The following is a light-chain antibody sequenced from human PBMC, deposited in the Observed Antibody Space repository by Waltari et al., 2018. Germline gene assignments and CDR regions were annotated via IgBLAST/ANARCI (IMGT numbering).Light chain of an antibody. Sequence: EIVLTQSPDTLSFSPGARATLSCRASQSVGTYLAWYQQRPGQSPRLLIYDASYRATGIPARFSGSGSETDFTLTISSLQPEDFAVYYCQQRRNWPLTFGGGTRVQI. V-gene: IGKV3-11*01. CDR3: QQRRNWPLT. CDR1: QSVGTY. J-gene: IGKJ4*01. CDR2: DAS.